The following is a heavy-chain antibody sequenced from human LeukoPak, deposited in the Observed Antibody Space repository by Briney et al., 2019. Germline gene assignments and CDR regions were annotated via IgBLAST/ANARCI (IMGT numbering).Heavy chain of an antibody. V-gene: IGHV3-15*01. CDR3: TTTPPHYYDSSVSSDY. CDR1: GFTFSNAW. CDR2: IKSKTDGGTT. J-gene: IGHJ4*02. D-gene: IGHD3-22*01. Sequence: GGSLRLSCAASGFTFSNAWMSWVRQAPGKGLEWVGRIKSKTDGGTTDYAAPVKGRFTVSRDDSKNTLYLQMNNLETEDTAVYFCTTTPPHYYDSSVSSDYWGQGTLVTVSS.